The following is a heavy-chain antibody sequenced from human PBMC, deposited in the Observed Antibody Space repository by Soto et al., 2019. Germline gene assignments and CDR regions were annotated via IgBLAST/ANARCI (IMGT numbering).Heavy chain of an antibody. D-gene: IGHD1-26*01. CDR2: VYNSGST. J-gene: IGHJ3*02. Sequence: SETLSLTCTVFGGSISSYYWSWVRRPPGKGLEWIGYVYNSGSTTYSPSFKSRVTISVDTSKNQFSLKLTSVTAADTAVYYCAREGGGSYGAFDIRGQGTMVTVS. CDR1: GGSISSYY. V-gene: IGHV4-59*01. CDR3: AREGGGSYGAFDI.